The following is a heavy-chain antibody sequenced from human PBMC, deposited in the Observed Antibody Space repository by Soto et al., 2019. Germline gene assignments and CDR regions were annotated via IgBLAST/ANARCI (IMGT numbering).Heavy chain of an antibody. CDR3: ARDCSSTSCYRAFDI. Sequence: RWSLRLCCAASGFTSSSYAMHWFRQAPGKGLEWVAVISYDGSNKYYADSVKGRFTISRDNSKNTLYLQMNSLRAEDTAVYYCARDCSSTSCYRAFDIWGQGTMVTVSS. V-gene: IGHV3-30-3*01. J-gene: IGHJ3*02. CDR1: GFTSSSYA. CDR2: ISYDGSNK. D-gene: IGHD2-2*02.